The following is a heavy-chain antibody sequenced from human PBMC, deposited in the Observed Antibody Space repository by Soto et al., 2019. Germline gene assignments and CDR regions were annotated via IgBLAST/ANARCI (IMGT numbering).Heavy chain of an antibody. J-gene: IGHJ6*03. Sequence: QVQLHQWGAGLLKPSETLSLTCAVHGGSVRGYYWTWIRQSPEKGLEWIGEINHSGTTNYSPSLKTLVTISVDTSKNQFSLILSSVTTADTAVYYCARGGEYQLLLRDYYYFNMDVWGTGTTVTVS. CDR1: GGSVRGYY. CDR2: INHSGTT. D-gene: IGHD2-2*01. V-gene: IGHV4-34*01. CDR3: ARGGEYQLLLRDYYYFNMDV.